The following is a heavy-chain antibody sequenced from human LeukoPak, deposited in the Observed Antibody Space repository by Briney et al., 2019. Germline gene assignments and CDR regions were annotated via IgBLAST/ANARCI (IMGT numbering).Heavy chain of an antibody. Sequence: SETLSLTCIVYGASISSYYWSWIRQPPGQGLEWIGYIYTDGSTKYNPSLKSRVTISMDTSENQISLKLRSVTAADTAVYYCAKEQWGSGNLDPWGPGTLVTVSS. J-gene: IGHJ5*02. CDR3: AKEQWGSGNLDP. V-gene: IGHV4-4*08. CDR2: IYTDGST. CDR1: GASISSYY. D-gene: IGHD3-10*01.